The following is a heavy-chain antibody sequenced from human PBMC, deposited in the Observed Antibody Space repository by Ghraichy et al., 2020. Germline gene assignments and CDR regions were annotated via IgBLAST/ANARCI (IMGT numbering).Heavy chain of an antibody. CDR3: ARKSDYDRSGIDY. CDR2: LSHTGNT. CDR1: GYSISSSYY. V-gene: IGHV4-38-2*02. Sequence: SQTLSLTCTVSGYSISSSYYWGWIRRPPGKGLEWIGTLSHTGNTFYNPSLKSRVTISVDTSKNQFSLKLRSVTAADTAAYYCARKSDYDRSGIDYWGQGTLVTVSS. D-gene: IGHD3-22*01. J-gene: IGHJ4*02.